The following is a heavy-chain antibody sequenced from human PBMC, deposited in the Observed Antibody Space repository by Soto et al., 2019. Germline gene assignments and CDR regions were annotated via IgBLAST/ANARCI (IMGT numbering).Heavy chain of an antibody. V-gene: IGHV4-4*07. Sequence: ETLSLTCTVSGASITGTSYWSWIRQPAGKGLEWIGRFSLSGTTNYNPSLRSRVTMSADVSKNQFSLRLTSVTAADTALYYCARGMTPPGAPAWYYFDSWGQGTLVTVSS. CDR1: GASITGTSY. J-gene: IGHJ4*02. CDR2: FSLSGTT. CDR3: ARGMTPPGAPAWYYFDS. D-gene: IGHD2-8*02.